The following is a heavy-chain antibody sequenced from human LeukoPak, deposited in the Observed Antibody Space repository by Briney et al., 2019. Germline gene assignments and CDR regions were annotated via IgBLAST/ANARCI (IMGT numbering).Heavy chain of an antibody. CDR3: ARGVSSSWYEVGFDY. D-gene: IGHD6-13*01. V-gene: IGHV3-30*03. CDR2: ISYDGSNK. CDR1: GFTFSSYG. J-gene: IGHJ4*02. Sequence: PGGSLRLSCAASGFTFSSYGMHWVRQAPGKGLEWVAVISYDGSNKYYADSVKGRFTISRDNSKNTLYLQMNSLRAEDTAVYYCARGVSSSWYEVGFDYWGQGTLVTVSS.